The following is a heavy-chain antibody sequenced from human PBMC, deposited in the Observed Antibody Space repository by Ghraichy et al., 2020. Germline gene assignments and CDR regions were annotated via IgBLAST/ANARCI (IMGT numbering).Heavy chain of an antibody. CDR3: ARDISGSYDN. V-gene: IGHV1-2*02. J-gene: IGHJ3*02. CDR1: GYTFTGNS. Sequence: ASVKVSCKASGYTFTGNSIHRVRQAPGQGLDWVGLIKPYSGDTYYAQKYQGRVTMTRDTSIRTAYMELSRLTSDDTAVYYCARDISGSYDNWGQGTMVTVPS. CDR2: IKPYSGDT. D-gene: IGHD1-26*01.